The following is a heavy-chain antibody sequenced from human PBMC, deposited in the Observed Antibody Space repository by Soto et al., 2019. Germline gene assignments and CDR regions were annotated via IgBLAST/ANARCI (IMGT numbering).Heavy chain of an antibody. CDR1: GFTFDNYA. CDR2: ISGSTGST. J-gene: IGHJ4*02. D-gene: IGHD3-22*01. Sequence: EVQLLESGGGLVQPGGSLRLSCAASGFTFDNYAMRWVRQAPGKGLEWVSVISGSTGSTYYADSVKGRFTISRDNSKNTLYLQMNSLRAEDTAVYYCAKDGGRVIITFAYWGQGPLVTVSS. CDR3: AKDGGRVIITFAY. V-gene: IGHV3-23*01.